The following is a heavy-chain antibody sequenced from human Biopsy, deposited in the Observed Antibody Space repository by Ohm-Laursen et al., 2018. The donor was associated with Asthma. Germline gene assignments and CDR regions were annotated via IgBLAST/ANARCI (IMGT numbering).Heavy chain of an antibody. CDR3: ARAVDYSRYYGIDV. V-gene: IGHV1-18*01. D-gene: IGHD3-10*01. CDR1: GYTFNSAG. CDR2: ISVYNGNT. Sequence: SVRVSCNASGYTFNSAGITWVRQAPGQGLGWMGWISVYNGNTKVAQKLQDRVTMITDTSTSTAYMELRSLRSDDTAVYFCARAVDYSRYYGIDVWGQGTTVTVS. J-gene: IGHJ6*02.